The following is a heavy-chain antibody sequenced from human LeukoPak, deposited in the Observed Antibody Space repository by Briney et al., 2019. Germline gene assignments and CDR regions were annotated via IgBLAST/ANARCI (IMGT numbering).Heavy chain of an antibody. CDR3: ARAYYYGSGRRYYFDY. CDR1: GGTFSSYA. V-gene: IGHV1-69*06. Sequence: SVKVSCKASGGTFSSYAISWVRQAPGQGLEWMGGIIPIFGTANYAQKFQGRVTITADKSTSTAYMELSSLRSEDTAVYYCARAYYYGSGRRYYFDYWGEGALVTVSS. CDR2: IIPIFGTA. J-gene: IGHJ4*02. D-gene: IGHD3-10*01.